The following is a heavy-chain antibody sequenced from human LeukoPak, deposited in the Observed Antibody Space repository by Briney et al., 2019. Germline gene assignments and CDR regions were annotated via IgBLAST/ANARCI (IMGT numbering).Heavy chain of an antibody. Sequence: ASVKVSCKAIDYSFRSFGISWVRQAPGQGLEWMGWIKNSNGHTQYAQKFQGRITMTTDTSTTTAYMEMRRLRSDDTAVYYCARSADSRGYDFLDYWGQGPLVTVSS. CDR2: IKNSNGHT. V-gene: IGHV1-18*01. D-gene: IGHD3-22*01. J-gene: IGHJ4*02. CDR1: DYSFRSFG. CDR3: ARSADSRGYDFLDY.